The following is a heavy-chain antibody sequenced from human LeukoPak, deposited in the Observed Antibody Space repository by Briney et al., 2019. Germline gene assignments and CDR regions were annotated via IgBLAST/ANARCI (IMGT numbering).Heavy chain of an antibody. Sequence: ASVKVSCKASGYTFTSYGISWVRQAPGQGLEWMGWISAYNGNTNYAQKLQGRVTMTTDTSTGTAYMELRSLRSDDTAVYYCARRYSGSQPPYYFDYWGQGTLVTVSS. CDR2: ISAYNGNT. J-gene: IGHJ4*02. V-gene: IGHV1-18*01. CDR3: ARRYSGSQPPYYFDY. D-gene: IGHD1-26*01. CDR1: GYTFTSYG.